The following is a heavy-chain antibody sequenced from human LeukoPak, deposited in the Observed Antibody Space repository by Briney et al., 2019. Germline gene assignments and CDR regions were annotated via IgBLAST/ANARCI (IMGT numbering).Heavy chain of an antibody. V-gene: IGHV3-43*01. CDR3: AKDRERIQLWLDAFDI. D-gene: IGHD5-18*01. CDR2: ISWDGGST. Sequence: GGSLRLSCAASGFTFDDYTIHWVRQAPGKGLEWVSLISWDGGSTYYADSVKGRFTISRDNSKNSLYLQMNSLRTEDTALYYCAKDRERIQLWLDAFDIWGQGTMVTVSS. CDR1: GFTFDDYT. J-gene: IGHJ3*02.